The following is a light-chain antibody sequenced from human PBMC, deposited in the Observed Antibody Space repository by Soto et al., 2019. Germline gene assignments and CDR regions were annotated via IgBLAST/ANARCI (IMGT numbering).Light chain of an antibody. CDR1: SSDVGAYNY. CDR2: DVT. J-gene: IGLJ3*02. Sequence: QSAPTQPRSVSGSPGQSVTISCTGTSSDVGAYNYVSWYQHHPGKAPKLVIYDVTKRPSGVPDRFAGSKSGNTASLTISGLQAEDEADYYCCSYAGSALWVFGGGTKLTVL. CDR3: CSYAGSALWV. V-gene: IGLV2-11*01.